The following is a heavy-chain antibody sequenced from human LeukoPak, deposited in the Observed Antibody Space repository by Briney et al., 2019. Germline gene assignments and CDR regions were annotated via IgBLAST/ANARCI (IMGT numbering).Heavy chain of an antibody. CDR3: ARDVSGSTSCYGMDV. Sequence: SVKVSCKASGGTFSSYAISWVRQAPGQGLEWKGGIVPIFGTANYAQKFQGRVTITADESTSTAYMELSSLRSEDTAVYYCARDVSGSTSCYGMDVWGKGTTVTVSS. CDR2: IVPIFGTA. V-gene: IGHV1-69*01. CDR1: GGTFSSYA. J-gene: IGHJ6*04. D-gene: IGHD2-2*01.